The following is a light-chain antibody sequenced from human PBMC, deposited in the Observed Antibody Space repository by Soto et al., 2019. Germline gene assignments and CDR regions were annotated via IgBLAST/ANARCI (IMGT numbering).Light chain of an antibody. CDR1: QSTSNP. CDR2: AAS. V-gene: IGKV1-39*01. J-gene: IGKJ1*01. CDR3: QQSYGTPQT. Sequence: SQRVESGASLSASVEERFIITSRASQSTSNPLNWYQQKPGKAPKLLIFAASTLPSGVPSRFSGSRSGTDFTLTISSLQPEDFATYYCQQSYGTPQTFGQGTKVDIK.